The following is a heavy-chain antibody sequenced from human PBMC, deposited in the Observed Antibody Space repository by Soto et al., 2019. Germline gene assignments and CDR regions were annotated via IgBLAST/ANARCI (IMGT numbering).Heavy chain of an antibody. CDR1: GGSISSYY. CDR3: ARVRGSGYYGGPFDY. D-gene: IGHD3-22*01. CDR2: IYYSGST. Sequence: SETLSLTCTVSGGSISSYYWSWIRQPPGKGLEWIGYIYYSGSTNYNPSLKSRVTISVDTSKNQFSLKLSSVTAADTAVYYCARVRGSGYYGGPFDYWGQGTLVTVSS. V-gene: IGHV4-59*01. J-gene: IGHJ4*02.